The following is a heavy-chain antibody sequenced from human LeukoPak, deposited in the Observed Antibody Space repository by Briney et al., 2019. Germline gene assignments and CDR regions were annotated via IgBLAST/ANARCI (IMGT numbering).Heavy chain of an antibody. CDR2: TYYRSKWYN. CDR3: ARGVWDIVVVPAAYRLDY. CDR1: GDSVSSNSAA. J-gene: IGHJ4*02. V-gene: IGHV6-1*01. Sequence: SQTLSLTCAISGDSVSSNSAAWNWIRQSPSRGLEWLGRTYYRSKWYNDYAVSVKSRITINPDTSKNQFSLQLNSVTPEDTAVYYCARGVWDIVVVPAAYRLDYWGQGTLVTVSS. D-gene: IGHD2-2*01.